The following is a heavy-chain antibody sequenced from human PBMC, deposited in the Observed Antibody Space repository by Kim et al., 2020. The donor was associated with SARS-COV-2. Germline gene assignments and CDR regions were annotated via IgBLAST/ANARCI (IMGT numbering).Heavy chain of an antibody. V-gene: IGHV4-39*01. J-gene: IGHJ4*02. CDR2: IYYSGST. D-gene: IGHD4-4*01. CDR3: ARHSPTVTLDY. Sequence: SETLSLTCTVSGGSISSSSYYWGWIRQPPGKGLEWIGSIYYSGSTYYKPSLKSRVTISVDTSKNQFSLKLSSVTAADTAVYYCARHSPTVTLDYWGQGTLVTVSS. CDR1: GGSISSSSYY.